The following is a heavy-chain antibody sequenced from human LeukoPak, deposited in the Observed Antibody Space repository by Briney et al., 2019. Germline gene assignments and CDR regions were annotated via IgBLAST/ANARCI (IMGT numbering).Heavy chain of an antibody. D-gene: IGHD6-13*01. CDR2: ISASNGNT. CDR1: GYTFTSYG. J-gene: IGHJ5*02. Sequence: GASVKVSCKASGYTFTSYGVSWVRQAPGQGLEWMGWISASNGNTNFAQKLQGRVTLTTDTSTSTAYMELSRLRSDDTAVYYCARQRVAAAGPNWFDPWGQGTLVTVSS. CDR3: ARQRVAAAGPNWFDP. V-gene: IGHV1-18*01.